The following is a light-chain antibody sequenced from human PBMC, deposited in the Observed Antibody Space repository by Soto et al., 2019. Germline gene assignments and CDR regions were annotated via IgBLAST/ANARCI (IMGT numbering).Light chain of an antibody. Sequence: ENVLTQSPGTLSLSPGERATLSCWASQSMRKRHLAWYQHKPGQAPRLLIYGASTRATGVPDRFSGSGSGTDFTLTITRLEPEDFAVYFCQQYGSLPRTFGQGTKLEIK. J-gene: IGKJ2*02. CDR3: QQYGSLPRT. V-gene: IGKV3-20*01. CDR2: GAS. CDR1: QSMRKRH.